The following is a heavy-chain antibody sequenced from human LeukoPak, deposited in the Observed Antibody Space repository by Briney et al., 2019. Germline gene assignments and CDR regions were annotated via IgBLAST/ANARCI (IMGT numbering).Heavy chain of an antibody. CDR1: GYTFTSFA. Sequence: ASVKVSCKASGYTFTSFAISWVRQAPGQGLEWVGLINPTGTTTLYAQKFQGRVTLTRDMSTSTDYMELRSLKSEDTAVYYCARDNSVGDIAWWFDPWGQGTLVTVSS. CDR2: INPTGTTT. J-gene: IGHJ5*02. D-gene: IGHD3-10*01. CDR3: ARDNSVGDIAWWFDP. V-gene: IGHV1-46*01.